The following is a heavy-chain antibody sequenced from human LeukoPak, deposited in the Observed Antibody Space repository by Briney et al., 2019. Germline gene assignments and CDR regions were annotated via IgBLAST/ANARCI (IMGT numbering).Heavy chain of an antibody. V-gene: IGHV3-23*01. J-gene: IGHJ4*02. D-gene: IGHD2-2*02. Sequence: GGSLRLSCAASGFTFSSYAMSWVRQAPGKGLVWVSGICGGGGSPDYADSVKGRFTISRDNSKNTLYLQMNSLRAEDTAIYYCAKGKVVPATIYDYWGQGTLVTVSS. CDR3: AKGKVVPATIYDY. CDR1: GFTFSSYA. CDR2: ICGGGGSP.